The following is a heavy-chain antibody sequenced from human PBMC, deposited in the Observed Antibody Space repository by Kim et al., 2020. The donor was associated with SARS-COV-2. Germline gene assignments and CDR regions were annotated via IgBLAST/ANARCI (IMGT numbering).Heavy chain of an antibody. CDR1: GGTFSSYA. J-gene: IGHJ4*02. Sequence: SVKVSCKASGGTFSSYAISWVRQAPGQGLEWMGGIIPIFGTANYAQKFQGRVTITADESTSTAYMELSSLRSEDTALYYCASSDSYGGVSPDYWGQGTLVTVSS. CDR2: IIPIFGTA. V-gene: IGHV1-69*13. CDR3: ASSDSYGGVSPDY. D-gene: IGHD5-18*01.